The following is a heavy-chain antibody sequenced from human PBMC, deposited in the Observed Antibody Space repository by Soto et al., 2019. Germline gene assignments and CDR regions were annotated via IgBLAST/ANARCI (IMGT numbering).Heavy chain of an antibody. CDR1: GFTFSNAW. J-gene: IGHJ3*02. Sequence: EVQLVESGGGLVKPGGSLRLSCAASGFTFSNAWMSWVRQAPGKGLEWVGRIKSKTDGGTTDYAAPVKGRFTISRDDSKNTLYLLMNILNSEDTAVYYCTYCRGGSCYLGFDSWGQGTMVTVSS. CDR2: IKSKTDGGTT. CDR3: TYCRGGSCYLGFDS. V-gene: IGHV3-15*01. D-gene: IGHD2-15*01.